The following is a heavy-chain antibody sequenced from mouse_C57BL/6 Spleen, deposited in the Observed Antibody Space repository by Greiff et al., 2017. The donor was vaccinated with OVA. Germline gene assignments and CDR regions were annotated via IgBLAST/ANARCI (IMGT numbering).Heavy chain of an antibody. V-gene: IGHV1-19*01. D-gene: IGHD6-5*01. CDR2: INPYNGGT. Sequence: EVQLVESGPVLVKPGASVKMSCKASGYTFTDYYMNWVKQSHGKSLEWIGVINPYNGGTSYNQKFKGKATLTVDKSSSTAYMELNSLTSEDSAVYYCARKSYDYYAMDYWGQGTSVTVSS. CDR1: GYTFTDYY. J-gene: IGHJ4*01. CDR3: ARKSYDYYAMDY.